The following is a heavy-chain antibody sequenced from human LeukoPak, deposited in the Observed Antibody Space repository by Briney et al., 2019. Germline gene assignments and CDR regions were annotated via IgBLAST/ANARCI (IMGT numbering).Heavy chain of an antibody. CDR1: GDSVSSNSAA. Sequence: SQTLSLTCAISGDSVSSNSAAGNWIRQSPSRGLEWLGRTYYRSKWYNDYAVSVKSRITINPDTSKNQFSLQLNSVTPEDTAVYYCARSRDYYDSSGYYDYWGQGTLVTVSS. CDR2: TYYRSKWYN. V-gene: IGHV6-1*01. CDR3: ARSRDYYDSSGYYDY. J-gene: IGHJ4*02. D-gene: IGHD3-22*01.